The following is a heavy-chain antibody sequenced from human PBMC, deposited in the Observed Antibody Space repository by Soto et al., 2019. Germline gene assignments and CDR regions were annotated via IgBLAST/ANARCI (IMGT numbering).Heavy chain of an antibody. Sequence: QVLLQESGPGLVKPSQTLSVTCTVSGASISRGSYYWSWVRHHPGKGLEWIGYIHDSGTTYYNPSLKSRILISLDTSSNQFSLKLYSVSAADKAGYYCARRSRPVTTSACDFWGPGRMVTVS. CDR2: IHDSGTT. D-gene: IGHD4-17*01. CDR1: GASISRGSYY. CDR3: ARRSRPVTTSACDF. J-gene: IGHJ3*01. V-gene: IGHV4-31*03.